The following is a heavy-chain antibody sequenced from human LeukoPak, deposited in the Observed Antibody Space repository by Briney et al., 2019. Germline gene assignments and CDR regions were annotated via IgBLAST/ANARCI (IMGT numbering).Heavy chain of an antibody. CDR1: GGSISSYY. V-gene: IGHV4-59*12. CDR2: IYYSGST. J-gene: IGHJ4*02. D-gene: IGHD3-22*01. Sequence: SSETLSLTCTVSGGSISSYYWSWIRQPPGKGLEWIGYIYYSGSTNYNPSLKSRVTISVDTSKNQFSLKLSSVTAADTAVYYCARAGVRSGYMDYWGQGTLVTVSS. CDR3: ARAGVRSGYMDY.